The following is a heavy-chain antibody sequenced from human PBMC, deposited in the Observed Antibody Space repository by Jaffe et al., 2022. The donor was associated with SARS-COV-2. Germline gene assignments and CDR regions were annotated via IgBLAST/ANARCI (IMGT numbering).Heavy chain of an antibody. V-gene: IGHV3-23*01. J-gene: IGHJ3*01. CDR3: AKEEGRHWGGFDL. D-gene: IGHD2-21*01. Sequence: EIQLLESGGGLVQPGGSLRLSCAASGLTFSTYGMNWARQAPGKGLEWVSGISDNGERRYYSDSVKGRFVISRDNPKNTLFLQMTSLRAEDTAIYYCAKEEGRHWGGFDLWGQGTVVTVSS. CDR2: ISDNGERR. CDR1: GLTFSTYG.